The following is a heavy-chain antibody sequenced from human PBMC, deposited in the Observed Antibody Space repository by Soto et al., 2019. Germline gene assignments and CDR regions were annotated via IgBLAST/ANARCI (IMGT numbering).Heavy chain of an antibody. CDR2: ITNRGTHT. CDR3: TRAHEVAWFDS. V-gene: IGHV3-21*06. Sequence: XESLSLSFTASGFSFSSYTMNGVRQAPGKGLQWVASITNRGTHTYSADSVKGRFTISRDNDKNSLYLQMNNLRAEDTATYYCTRAHEVAWFDSWGLGTLVTVSS. CDR1: GFSFSSYT. D-gene: IGHD2-15*01. J-gene: IGHJ5*01.